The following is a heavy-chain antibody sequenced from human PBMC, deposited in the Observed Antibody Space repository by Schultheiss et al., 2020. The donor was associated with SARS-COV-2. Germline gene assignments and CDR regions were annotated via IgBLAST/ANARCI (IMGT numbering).Heavy chain of an antibody. D-gene: IGHD3-22*01. CDR2: ISSSGSTI. Sequence: GESLKISCAASGFTFSSYSMNWVRQAPGKGLEWVSAISSSGSTIYYADSVKGRFTISRDNAKNSLYLQMNSLRAEDTAVYYCARVVVVIDYWGQGTLVTVSS. J-gene: IGHJ4*02. CDR1: GFTFSSYS. V-gene: IGHV3-48*04. CDR3: ARVVVVIDY.